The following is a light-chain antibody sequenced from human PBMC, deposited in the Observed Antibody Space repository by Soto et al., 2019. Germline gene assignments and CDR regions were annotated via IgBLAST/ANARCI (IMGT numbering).Light chain of an antibody. Sequence: QSALTQPRSVSGSPGQSVTISYTGTSSDVGGYNYVSWYQQHPGKAPKLMIYDVSERPSGVPDRFSASKSANTASLTISGLQAEDEADYYCCSYAGSYTYVFGTGTKVTVL. CDR2: DVS. CDR1: SSDVGGYNY. J-gene: IGLJ1*01. V-gene: IGLV2-11*01. CDR3: CSYAGSYTYV.